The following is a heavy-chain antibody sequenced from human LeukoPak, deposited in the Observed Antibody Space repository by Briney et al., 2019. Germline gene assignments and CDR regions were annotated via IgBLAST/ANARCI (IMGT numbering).Heavy chain of an antibody. CDR3: ARAYYYGSGNYYFFDN. CDR1: GYSFTTYD. V-gene: IGHV1-8*03. D-gene: IGHD3-10*01. CDR2: MNPNSGHT. Sequence: ASVKVSCKAFGYSFTTYDINWVRQAAGQGLEWMGWMNPNSGHTAYAQKFQGRVTIIRDTSIRTTYMELSSLRSDDTAVYYCARAYYYGSGNYYFFDNWGQGTLVTVSS. J-gene: IGHJ4*02.